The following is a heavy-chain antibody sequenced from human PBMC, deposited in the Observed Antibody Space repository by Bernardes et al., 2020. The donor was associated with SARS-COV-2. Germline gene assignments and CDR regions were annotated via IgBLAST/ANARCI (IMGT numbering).Heavy chain of an antibody. CDR1: GGCIGSKRYY. V-gene: IGHV4-39*01. CDR3: AGVDYNESDGYYYPFDY. Sequence: SESLSLTCTVSGGCIGSKRYYWGWVRQPPGKGLEWIGNIYYSGSTFYNPSLQSRVTISVDTSKNQLSLRLSSVTAADTAVYYCAGVDYNESDGYYYPFDYWGRGTLVTVSS. D-gene: IGHD3-22*01. CDR2: IYYSGST. J-gene: IGHJ4*02.